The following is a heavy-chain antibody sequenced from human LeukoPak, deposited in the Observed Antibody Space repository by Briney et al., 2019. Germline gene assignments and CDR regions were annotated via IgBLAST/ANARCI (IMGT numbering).Heavy chain of an antibody. Sequence: PSETLSLTCAVYGGSFSGYYWSWIRQPPGKGLEWIGEINHSGSTNYNPSLKSRVTISVDTSKNQFSLKLSSVTAADTAVYYCASGIAAGGNHYYYYYYGMDVWGQGTTVTVSS. CDR3: ASGIAAGGNHYYYYYYGMDV. J-gene: IGHJ6*02. V-gene: IGHV4-34*01. D-gene: IGHD6-13*01. CDR2: INHSGST. CDR1: GGSFSGYY.